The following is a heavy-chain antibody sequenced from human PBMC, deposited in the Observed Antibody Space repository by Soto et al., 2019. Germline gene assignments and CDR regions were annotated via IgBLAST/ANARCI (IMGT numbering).Heavy chain of an antibody. Sequence: PSETLSLTCAVYGGSFSGYYWSWIRQPPGKELEWIGEINHSGSTNYNPSLKSRVTISVDTSKNQFSLKLSSVTAADTAVYYCARRQWGIAAPGNWFDPWGQGTLVTVSS. D-gene: IGHD6-13*01. V-gene: IGHV4-34*01. J-gene: IGHJ5*02. CDR1: GGSFSGYY. CDR2: INHSGST. CDR3: ARRQWGIAAPGNWFDP.